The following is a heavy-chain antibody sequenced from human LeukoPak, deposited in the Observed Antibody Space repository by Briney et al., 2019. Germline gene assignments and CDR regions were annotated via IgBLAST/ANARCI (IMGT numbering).Heavy chain of an antibody. Sequence: GGSLRLSCAASGFPVSSNYMSWVRQAPGKGLEWVSAISGSGARTYYAGSVKGRFTISRDTSKNTLYLQMNSLRAEDTAVYYCAKDMGEDGSYYLDYWGQGTLVTVSS. J-gene: IGHJ4*02. D-gene: IGHD1-26*01. CDR1: GFPVSSNY. CDR3: AKDMGEDGSYYLDY. V-gene: IGHV3-23*01. CDR2: ISGSGART.